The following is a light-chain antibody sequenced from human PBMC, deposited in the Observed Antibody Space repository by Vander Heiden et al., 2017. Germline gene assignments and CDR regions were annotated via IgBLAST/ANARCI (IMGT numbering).Light chain of an antibody. J-gene: IGKJ2*01. CDR3: LQAYHYPYT. Sequence: AIQMTQPPSSLAASVGDRVTITCRASQGLRNDLGWYQQKPGKAPKLLIYAASSLQSGVPSRFSGSGTGTDFTLTISSLQAEDFATYYCLQAYHYPYTFGQGTKLEIK. CDR2: AAS. CDR1: QGLRND. V-gene: IGKV1-6*01.